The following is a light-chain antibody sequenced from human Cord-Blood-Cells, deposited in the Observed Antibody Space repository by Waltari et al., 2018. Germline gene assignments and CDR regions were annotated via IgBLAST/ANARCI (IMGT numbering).Light chain of an antibody. J-gene: IGLJ2*01. CDR2: YDS. CDR3: QVWDSSSDHVV. V-gene: IGLV3-21*04. Sequence: LTQPPSVSVAPGKTARITCGGNNIGSKSVHWYQQKPGQAPVLVIYYDSDRPSGIPERFSGSNSGNTATLTISRVEAGDEADYYCQVWDSSSDHVVFGGGTKLTVL. CDR1: NIGSKS.